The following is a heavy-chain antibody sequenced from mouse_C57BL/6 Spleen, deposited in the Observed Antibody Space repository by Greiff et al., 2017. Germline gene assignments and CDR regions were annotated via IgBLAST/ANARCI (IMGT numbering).Heavy chain of an antibody. CDR3: AREGTGYFDY. CDR1: GYTFTSYW. D-gene: IGHD4-1*01. CDR2: IDPSDSET. Sequence: QVQLQQPGAELVRPGSSVKLSCKASGYTFTSYWMHWVKQRPIQGLEWIGNIDPSDSETHSNQKFKDKATLTVEKSSSTAYMQLSSLTSEDSAVYYCAREGTGYFDYWGQGTTLTVSS. V-gene: IGHV1-52*01. J-gene: IGHJ2*01.